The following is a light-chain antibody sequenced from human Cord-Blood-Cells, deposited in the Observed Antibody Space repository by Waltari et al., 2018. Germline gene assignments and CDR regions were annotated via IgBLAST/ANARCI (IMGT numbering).Light chain of an antibody. CDR2: DVS. V-gene: IGLV2-14*03. J-gene: IGLJ3*02. CDR3: SSYTSSSTRV. Sequence: QSALTQPASVSGSPGQSITISCTGTSSDVGGYNYVSWYQQHPGKAPKLMIYDVSNRRSGVSNRLSGSKSGNTASLTISGLQAEDEADYYCSSYTSSSTRVFGGGTKLTVL. CDR1: SSDVGGYNY.